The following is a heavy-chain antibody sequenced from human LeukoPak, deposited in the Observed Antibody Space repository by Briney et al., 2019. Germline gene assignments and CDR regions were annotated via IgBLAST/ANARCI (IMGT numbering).Heavy chain of an antibody. CDR1: GGSFSGYY. CDR3: ARDRGSSWSTYWFDP. J-gene: IGHJ5*02. Sequence: SETLSLTCAVYGGSFSGYYWSWIRQPPGKGLEWIGHIYYSGSTNYNPSLKSRVTISVDTSKNQFSLRLSSVTAADTAVYYCARDRGSSWSTYWFDPWGQGTLVTVSS. V-gene: IGHV4-59*01. D-gene: IGHD6-13*01. CDR2: IYYSGST.